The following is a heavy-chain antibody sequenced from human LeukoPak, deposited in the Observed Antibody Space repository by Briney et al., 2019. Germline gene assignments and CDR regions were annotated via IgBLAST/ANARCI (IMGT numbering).Heavy chain of an antibody. CDR1: GFTFSRYA. Sequence: PGGSLRLSCAASGFTFSRYAIHWVRQAPGKGLEWVAVMSYDGTNKYHAESVKGRFTISRDNFKNTLYLQMNRLRTEDTAVYYCASTPLTGTYGSGWYRVVNFDYWGQGTLVTVSS. CDR3: ASTPLTGTYGSGWYRVVNFDY. V-gene: IGHV3-30*03. J-gene: IGHJ4*02. D-gene: IGHD6-19*01. CDR2: MSYDGTNK.